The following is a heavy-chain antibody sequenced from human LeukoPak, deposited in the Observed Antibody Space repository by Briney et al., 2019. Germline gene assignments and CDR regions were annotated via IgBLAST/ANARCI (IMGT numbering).Heavy chain of an antibody. J-gene: IGHJ4*02. CDR3: AREDEVGATCGY. CDR1: GFSFSSYA. Sequence: PGGALRLSCAASGFSFSSYAMHWVRQAPGKGLEYVSAISSNGGSTYYANSVKGRFTISTDNSKNTLYLQMSSLRAEDMAVYYCAREDEVGATCGYWGQGTLVTVSS. D-gene: IGHD1-26*01. CDR2: ISSNGGST. V-gene: IGHV3-64*01.